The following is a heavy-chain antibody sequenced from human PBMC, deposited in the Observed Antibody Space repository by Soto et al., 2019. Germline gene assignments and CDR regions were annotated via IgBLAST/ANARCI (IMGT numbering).Heavy chain of an antibody. J-gene: IGHJ6*02. V-gene: IGHV4-39*01. D-gene: IGHD2-2*03. CDR1: GGSVSSNDYS. Sequence: QLQLQESGPGLVKPSETLSLTCTVSGGSVSSNDYSWGWVRQSPGKGLEWIGAIYSHDDTHYNPSLLSRVTISVDTAKNEFSLRLNSVTAADTAVYYCVRLNGDCVSTKCRGYYGMDVWGQGTTVTVSS. CDR2: IYSHDDT. CDR3: VRLNGDCVSTKCRGYYGMDV.